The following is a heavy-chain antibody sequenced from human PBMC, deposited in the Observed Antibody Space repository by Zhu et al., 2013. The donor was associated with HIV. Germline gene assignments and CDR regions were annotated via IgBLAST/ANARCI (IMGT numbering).Heavy chain of an antibody. D-gene: IGHD6-19*01. J-gene: IGHJ5*02. Sequence: QVQLVQSGAEVKKPGASVKVSCKASGYTFTGYYMHWVRQAPGQGLEWMGWINPNSGGTNYAQKFQGWVTMTRDTSISTAYMELSRLRSDDTAVYYCARASRPGIAVAAPTTWGQGTPGSPSPQ. CDR1: GYTFTGYY. V-gene: IGHV1-2*04. CDR2: INPNSGGT. CDR3: ARASRPGIAVAAPTT.